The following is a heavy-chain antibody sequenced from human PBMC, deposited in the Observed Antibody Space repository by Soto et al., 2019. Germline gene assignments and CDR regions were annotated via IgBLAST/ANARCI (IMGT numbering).Heavy chain of an antibody. J-gene: IGHJ6*02. Sequence: SETLSLTCTVSCGSISSGPYSWGWVRQPPGKGLEWIGTFYYSESTYYNPSLESRVTISVDTSKNQFSLKVSFVTVADTAVYYCARLGGYCSSTSCYGYYGMDVWGQGTTVTVSS. CDR3: ARLGGYCSSTSCYGYYGMDV. V-gene: IGHV4-39*01. D-gene: IGHD2-2*01. CDR1: CGSISSGPYS. CDR2: FYYSEST.